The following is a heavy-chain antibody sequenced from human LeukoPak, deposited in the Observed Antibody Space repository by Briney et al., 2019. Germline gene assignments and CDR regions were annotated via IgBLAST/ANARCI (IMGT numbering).Heavy chain of an antibody. CDR1: GFTFSSYW. V-gene: IGHV3-7*01. CDR3: ARYSSGWSLGY. J-gene: IGHJ4*02. CDR2: INQDGSEK. D-gene: IGHD6-19*01. Sequence: SCAXSGFTFSSYWMGWVRQAPGKGLEWVAKINQDGSEKYYVDSVKGRFTISRDNAKNSLYLQISSLRAEDTAVYYCARYSSGWSLGYWGQGTLVTVSS.